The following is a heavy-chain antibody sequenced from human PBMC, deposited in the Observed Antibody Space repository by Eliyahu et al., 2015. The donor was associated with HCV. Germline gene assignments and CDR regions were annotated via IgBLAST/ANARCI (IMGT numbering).Heavy chain of an antibody. CDR2: IYYSGST. CDR1: GGSISSYY. V-gene: IGHV4-59*01. D-gene: IGHD4-11*01. J-gene: IGHJ6*02. CDR3: AGSGDYSNYVLWAPWYYGMDV. Sequence: QVQLQESGPGLVKPSETLSLTCTVSGGSISSYYWSWIRQPPGKGLEWIGYIYYSGSTNHNPSLKSRVTISVDTSKNQFSLKLSSVTAADTAVYYCAGSGDYSNYVLWAPWYYGMDVWGQGTTVTVSS.